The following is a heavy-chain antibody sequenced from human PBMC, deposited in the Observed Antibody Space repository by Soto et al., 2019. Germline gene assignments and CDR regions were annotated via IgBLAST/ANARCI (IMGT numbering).Heavy chain of an antibody. Sequence: EVQLVESGGGLVQPGGSLRLSCAASGFTFTSYWMSWVRQAPGKGLEWVANIKQDGTEKNYVDSVKGRFTISRDNAKTSLYLQMNSLRGDDTAVYYCARGITTDYWGQGTLVTVSS. CDR3: ARGITTDY. CDR2: IKQDGTEK. CDR1: GFTFTSYW. J-gene: IGHJ4*02. V-gene: IGHV3-7*01. D-gene: IGHD2-2*01.